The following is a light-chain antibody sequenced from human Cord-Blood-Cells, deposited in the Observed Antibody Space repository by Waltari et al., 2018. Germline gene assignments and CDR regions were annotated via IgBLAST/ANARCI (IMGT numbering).Light chain of an antibody. CDR2: DAS. V-gene: IGKV1-13*02. Sequence: AIQLTQSPSSLSASVGDRVTLTCRASQGISSALAWYQQKPGKAPKLLIYDASSLESEVPSRFSGSGSGTDFTLTISSLQPEDFATYYCQQFNSYPLTFGGGTKVEIK. CDR3: QQFNSYPLT. J-gene: IGKJ4*01. CDR1: QGISSA.